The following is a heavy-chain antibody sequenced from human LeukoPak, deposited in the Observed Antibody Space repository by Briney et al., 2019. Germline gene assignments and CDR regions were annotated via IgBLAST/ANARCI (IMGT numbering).Heavy chain of an antibody. J-gene: IGHJ6*03. CDR3: ARGGFMVTTYYYYYMDV. CDR1: GDSISSGSYC. CDR2: MYTSGST. D-gene: IGHD4-17*01. Sequence: SETLSLTCTVSGDSISSGSYCWSWIRQPAGKGLEWIGHMYTSGSTNYNPSLKSRVTISVDTSKNQFSLKLSSVIAADTAVYYCARGGFMVTTYYYYYMDVWGKGTTVTISS. V-gene: IGHV4-61*09.